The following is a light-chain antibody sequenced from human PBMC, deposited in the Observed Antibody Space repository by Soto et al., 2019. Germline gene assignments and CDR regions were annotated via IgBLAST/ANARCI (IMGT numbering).Light chain of an antibody. CDR2: EVS. V-gene: IGLV2-8*01. Sequence: LPKPASPYGFAGQGGTISRKRTSSDVGAYNYVSWYQQLPGKAPKLIIYEVSKRPSGVPDRFSGSKSGNTASLTVSGLQAEDEADYYCTSYAGTYSFFYVFGTGTKVTVL. J-gene: IGLJ1*01. CDR3: TSYAGTYSFFYV. CDR1: SSDVGAYNY.